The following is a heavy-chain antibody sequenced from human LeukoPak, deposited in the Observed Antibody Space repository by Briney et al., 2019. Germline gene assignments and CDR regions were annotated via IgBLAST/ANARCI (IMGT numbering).Heavy chain of an antibody. CDR1: GYTFTGYY. Sequence: ASVKVSCKASGYTFTGYYMHWVRQAPGQGLEWMGWINPNSGGTNYAQKFQGRVTMTRDTSISTAYMELSRLRSDDTAVYYCARGSIAAAGPWNYYYGMDVWGKGTTVTVSS. CDR3: ARGSIAAAGPWNYYYGMDV. J-gene: IGHJ6*04. CDR2: INPNSGGT. V-gene: IGHV1-2*02. D-gene: IGHD6-13*01.